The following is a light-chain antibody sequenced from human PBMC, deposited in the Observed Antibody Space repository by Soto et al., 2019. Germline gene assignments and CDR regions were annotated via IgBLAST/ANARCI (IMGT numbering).Light chain of an antibody. CDR2: WAS. CDR3: QQYYKTPLT. Sequence: DIVMTQSPDSLAVSLGERATINCKSSQSVLYSSDNKNYLAWYQQKPGQSPKLLFYWASTRESGVPARFSGSGSGTDFSLNISSLHAEDVAVYFCQQYYKTPLTFGGGTKVEIK. V-gene: IGKV4-1*01. CDR1: QSVLYSSDNKNY. J-gene: IGKJ4*01.